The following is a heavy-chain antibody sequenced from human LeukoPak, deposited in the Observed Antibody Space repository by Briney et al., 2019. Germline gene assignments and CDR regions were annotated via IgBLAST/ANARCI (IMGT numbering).Heavy chain of an antibody. D-gene: IGHD6-6*01. Sequence: PGGSLRLSCAVSGFTFSSYAMSWVRQAPGKGLEWVSAISGSGGSTYYADSVKGRFTISRDNSKNTLYLQMNSLRAEDTAVYYCAKDQMYSSSGIFDYWGQGTLVTVSS. CDR1: GFTFSSYA. CDR2: ISGSGGST. J-gene: IGHJ4*02. CDR3: AKDQMYSSSGIFDY. V-gene: IGHV3-23*01.